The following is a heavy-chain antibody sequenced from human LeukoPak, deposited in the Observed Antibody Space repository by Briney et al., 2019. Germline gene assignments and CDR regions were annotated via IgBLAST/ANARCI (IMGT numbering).Heavy chain of an antibody. D-gene: IGHD2-2*01. Sequence: GGSLRLSCAASGFTFSSYVMHWVRQAPGKGLEYVSAISSNGGSTYYADSVKGRFTISRDNSKNTLYLQMSSLRAEDTAVYYCVKDQARYCSSTSCYDAFDIWGQGTMVTVSS. CDR1: GFTFSSYV. J-gene: IGHJ3*02. CDR2: ISSNGGST. V-gene: IGHV3-64D*06. CDR3: VKDQARYCSSTSCYDAFDI.